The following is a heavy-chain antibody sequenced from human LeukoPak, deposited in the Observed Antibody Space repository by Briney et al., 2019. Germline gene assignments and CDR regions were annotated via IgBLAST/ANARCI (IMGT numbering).Heavy chain of an antibody. CDR3: ARVCGVWPKYYFDC. Sequence: GGSLRLSCAASGFSFNNYWMSWVRQAPGKGLEWLANIKRDGSEIYYLDSVKGRFTISRDNAKNSLYLQMNSLRAEDTALYYCARVCGVWPKYYFDCWGQGTLLTVSS. CDR1: GFSFNNYW. J-gene: IGHJ4*02. CDR2: IKRDGSEI. V-gene: IGHV3-7*01. D-gene: IGHD2-21*02.